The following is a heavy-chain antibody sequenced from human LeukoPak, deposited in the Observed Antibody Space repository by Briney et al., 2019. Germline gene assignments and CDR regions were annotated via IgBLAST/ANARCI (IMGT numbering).Heavy chain of an antibody. J-gene: IGHJ2*01. CDR1: GFTFSSYA. V-gene: IGHV3-23*01. D-gene: IGHD3-22*01. Sequence: GGSLRLSCAASGFTFSSYAMSWVRQAPGKGLEWVSAISGSGGSTYYADSVKGRFTISRDNSKNTLYLQMNSLRAEDTAVYYCARDLIGSGYPFRPRGYFDLWGRGTLVTVSS. CDR2: ISGSGGST. CDR3: ARDLIGSGYPFRPRGYFDL.